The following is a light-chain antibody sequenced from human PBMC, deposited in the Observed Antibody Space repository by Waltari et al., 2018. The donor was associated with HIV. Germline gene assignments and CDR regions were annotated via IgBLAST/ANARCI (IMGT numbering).Light chain of an antibody. V-gene: IGLV2-23*02. Sequence: QSALTQPASVSGSPGQSITISCTGTSSDVGGYNLVSWYQQHPGKASKLMIYEVSKRPSGVSNRFSGSKSGNTASLTIAGRQAEYETDYYCCAYAGSTTYVIFGGGTKLTVL. CDR1: SSDVGGYNL. J-gene: IGLJ2*01. CDR3: CAYAGSTTYVI. CDR2: EVS.